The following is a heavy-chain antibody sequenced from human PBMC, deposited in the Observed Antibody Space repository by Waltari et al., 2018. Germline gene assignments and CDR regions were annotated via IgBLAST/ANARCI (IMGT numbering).Heavy chain of an antibody. CDR2: IYHLGNT. CDR1: EYSVSTGFY. J-gene: IGHJ4*02. D-gene: IGHD3-22*01. V-gene: IGHV4-38-2*02. Sequence: QVQLQESGPRLVQPSETLSLTCTVSEYSVSTGFYWGWVRQSPGKGLEWIGSIYHLGNTRYNPPLSSRVAVSMDMSKNQFSLRLTSVTAADTAVYYCARHRLDRGDSFDFWGQGALVTVSS. CDR3: ARHRLDRGDSFDF.